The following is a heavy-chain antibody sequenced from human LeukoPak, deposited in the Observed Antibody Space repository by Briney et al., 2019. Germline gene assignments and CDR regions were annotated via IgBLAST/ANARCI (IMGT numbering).Heavy chain of an antibody. D-gene: IGHD5-24*01. J-gene: IGHJ4*02. Sequence: PSETLSLTCTVSGGSISSYYWSWIRQTAGKGLEWIGRIYTSGSPNYNPSLKSRVTMSVDTSKNQFSLKLSSVTAADTAVYYCARGSKMATISDYWGQGTLVTVSS. V-gene: IGHV4-4*07. CDR3: ARGSKMATISDY. CDR1: GGSISSYY. CDR2: IYTSGSP.